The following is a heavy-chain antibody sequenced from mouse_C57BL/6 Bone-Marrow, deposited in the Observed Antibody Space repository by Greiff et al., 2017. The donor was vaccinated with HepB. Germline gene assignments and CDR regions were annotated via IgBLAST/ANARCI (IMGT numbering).Heavy chain of an antibody. D-gene: IGHD2-2*01. V-gene: IGHV14-4*01. CDR2: IDPENGDT. CDR1: GFNIKDDY. CDR3: TPTPLWLRRGAWFAY. Sequence: VQLQQSGAELVRPGASVKLSCTASGFNIKDDYMHWVKQRPEQGLEWIGWIDPENGDTEYASKFQGKATITADTSSNTAYLQLSSLTSEDTAVYYCTPTPLWLRRGAWFAYWGQGTLVTVSA. J-gene: IGHJ3*01.